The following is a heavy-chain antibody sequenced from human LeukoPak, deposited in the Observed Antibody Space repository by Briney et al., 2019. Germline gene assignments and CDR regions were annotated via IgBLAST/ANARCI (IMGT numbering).Heavy chain of an antibody. CDR1: GFIFTSYP. Sequence: GGSLRLSCSASGFIFTSYPMHWVRQAPGKGLEYVAVVNNNGGTTYYADSVKGRFTISRDNSKNMLYLQMSSLRPEDTAVYYCVRGWRNMDVWGQGTTVTVSS. CDR2: VNNNGGTT. V-gene: IGHV3-64D*06. J-gene: IGHJ6*02. CDR3: VRGWRNMDV. D-gene: IGHD5-24*01.